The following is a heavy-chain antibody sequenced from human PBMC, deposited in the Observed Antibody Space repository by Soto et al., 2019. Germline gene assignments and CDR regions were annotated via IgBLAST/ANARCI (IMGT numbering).Heavy chain of an antibody. J-gene: IGHJ5*01. CDR3: VRSHVSPTSIDWFDL. Sequence: ASVKVSCKASGYTFTSYGIHWVRQAPGQRLEWMGWINAANGDTKYSPKFQGRVTITRDTSVSTAYMELSSLRSEDTAVYYCVRSHVSPTSIDWFDLWGQGTMVTVSS. CDR2: INAANGDT. D-gene: IGHD1-1*01. V-gene: IGHV1-3*01. CDR1: GYTFTSYG.